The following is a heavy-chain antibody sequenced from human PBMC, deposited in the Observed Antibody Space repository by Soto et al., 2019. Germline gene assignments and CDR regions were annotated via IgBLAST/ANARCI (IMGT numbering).Heavy chain of an antibody. CDR3: ATSTYDDFWRVSF. CDR2: MNPNTGGA. V-gene: IGHV1-2*02. Sequence: QVQLVQSGAELKKPGASVRVSCKTSGYTFADFYIHWVRQAPGQGFAWMGWMNPNTGGAVYAQKFLGRVAMTRDTYISTDYTELSRLSSNHTAVYFFATSTYDDFWRVSFWGQGTLVTVSS. CDR1: GYTFADFY. D-gene: IGHD3-3*01. J-gene: IGHJ4*02.